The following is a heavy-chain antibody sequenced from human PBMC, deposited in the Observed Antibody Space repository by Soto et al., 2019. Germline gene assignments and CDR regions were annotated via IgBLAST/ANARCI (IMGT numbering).Heavy chain of an antibody. Sequence: GGSLRLSCAASGFTFSSYAMSWVRQAPGKGLEWVSAISGSGGSTYYADSVKGRFTISRDNSKNTLYLQMNSLRAEDTAVYYCAXDSVLMVYAPRTEYFDLWGRGTLVTVSS. CDR2: ISGSGGST. J-gene: IGHJ2*01. CDR3: AXDSVLMVYAPRTEYFDL. CDR1: GFTFSSYA. D-gene: IGHD2-8*01. V-gene: IGHV3-23*01.